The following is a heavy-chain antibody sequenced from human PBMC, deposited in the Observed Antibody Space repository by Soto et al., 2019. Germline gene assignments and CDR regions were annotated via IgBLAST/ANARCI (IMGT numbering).Heavy chain of an antibody. CDR3: ARGGRWLDFHS. V-gene: IGHV3-7*01. D-gene: IGHD6-19*01. J-gene: IGHJ4*02. CDR1: AFDFGGSW. CDR2: IMPDGNKK. Sequence: EVQLVESGGGLGQPGESLRLSCAPSAFDFGGSWMSWVRQAPGKGLEWVANIMPDGNKKYYVDSVKGRFTISRDNTKNSLVLQMNSLRAEDTAVYYCARGGRWLDFHSWGQGTLVTVSS.